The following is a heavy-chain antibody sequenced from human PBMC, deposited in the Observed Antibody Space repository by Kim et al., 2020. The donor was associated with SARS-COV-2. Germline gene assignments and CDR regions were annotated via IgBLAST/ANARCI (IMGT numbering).Heavy chain of an antibody. J-gene: IGHJ6*02. CDR3: ARLKVQWLATEYYYYGMDV. CDR1: GYSFTSYW. D-gene: IGHD6-19*01. V-gene: IGHV5-51*01. Sequence: GESLKISCKGSGYSFTSYWIGWVRQMPGKGLEWMGIIYPGDSDTRYSPSFQGQVTISADKSISTAYLQWSSLKASDTAMYYCARLKVQWLATEYYYYGMDVWGQGTTVTVSS. CDR2: IYPGDSDT.